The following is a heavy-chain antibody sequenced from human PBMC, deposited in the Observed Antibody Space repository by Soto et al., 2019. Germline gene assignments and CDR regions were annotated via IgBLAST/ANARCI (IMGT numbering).Heavy chain of an antibody. V-gene: IGHV1-46*01. J-gene: IGHJ4*02. D-gene: IGHD2-21*02. CDR3: ARVGGNSEAPYYFDY. CDR2: INPSGGST. Sequence: SVKVSCKASGYTFTSYYMHWVRQAPGQGLEWMGIINPSGGSTSYAQKFQGRVTMTRDTSTSTVYMELSSLRSEDTAVYYCARVGGNSEAPYYFDYWGQGTLVTVSS. CDR1: GYTFTSYY.